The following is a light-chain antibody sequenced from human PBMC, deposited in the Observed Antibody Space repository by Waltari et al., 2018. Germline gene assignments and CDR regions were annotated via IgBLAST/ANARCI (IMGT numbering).Light chain of an antibody. V-gene: IGLV4-69*01. CDR2: VNSDGSH. CDR3: QTGGHGTWV. J-gene: IGLJ3*02. Sequence: QLVLTHSPSASASLGASVKLTCTLSSGYSNNVIAWHQQQPDKGPRCLMTVNSDGSHNKGGEIPDRFSGSGSGAERYLTISSLQSEDEADYYCQTGGHGTWVFGGGTKLTVL. CDR1: SGYSNNV.